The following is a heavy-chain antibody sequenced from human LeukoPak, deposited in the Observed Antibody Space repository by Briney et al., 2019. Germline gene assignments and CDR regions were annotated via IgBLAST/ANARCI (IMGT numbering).Heavy chain of an antibody. CDR1: GGTFSSYA. D-gene: IGHD5-24*01. Sequence: GSSVKVSCKASGGTFSSYAISWVRQAPGQGLEWMGRIIPILGIANYAQKFQGRVTITADKSTSTAYMELSSLRSEDTAVYYCARGGGDGYNYVIFPDYWGQGTLVTVSS. V-gene: IGHV1-69*04. J-gene: IGHJ4*02. CDR2: IIPILGIA. CDR3: ARGGGDGYNYVIFPDY.